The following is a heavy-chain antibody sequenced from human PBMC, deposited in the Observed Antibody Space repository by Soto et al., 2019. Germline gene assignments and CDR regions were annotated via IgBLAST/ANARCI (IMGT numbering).Heavy chain of an antibody. CDR2: ISPDGNNK. CDR1: GFIFNTYG. J-gene: IGHJ4*02. D-gene: IGHD6-13*01. V-gene: IGHV3-30*18. Sequence: GGSLRLSCAASGFIFNTYGMHWVRQAPGKGLEWVAIISPDGNNKYDADSVKGRFTISRDNSKNTLYLQMNSLRVEDTAVYYCAKRFSSSWSIENWGLGTLVTVSS. CDR3: AKRFSSSWSIEN.